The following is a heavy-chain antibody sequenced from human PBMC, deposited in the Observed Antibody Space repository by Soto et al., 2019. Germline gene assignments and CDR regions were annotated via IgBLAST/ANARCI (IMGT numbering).Heavy chain of an antibody. CDR1: GYTLTELS. CDR2: FDPEDGET. D-gene: IGHD3-10*01. V-gene: IGHV1-24*01. J-gene: IGHJ3*02. CDR3: ATDHDGSGTRRWRAFDI. Sequence: ASVKVSCKVSGYTLTELSMHWVRQAPGKGLEWMGGFDPEDGETIYAQKFQGRVTMTEDTSTDTAYMELSSLRSEDTAVYYCATDHDGSGTRRWRAFDIWGQGTMVTVSS.